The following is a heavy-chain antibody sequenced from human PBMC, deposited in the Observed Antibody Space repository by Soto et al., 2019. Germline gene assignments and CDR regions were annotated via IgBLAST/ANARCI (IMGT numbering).Heavy chain of an antibody. CDR1: GSTFSGYG. V-gene: IGHV3-33*01. CDR2: VWYDGSNK. CDR3: ERGPGSSISYYHFDY. J-gene: IGHJ4*02. D-gene: IGHD6-13*01. Sequence: GGSLRLSCAASGSTFSGYGMHWVRQAPGKGLEWVALVWYDGSNKYYADSVKGRFTISRDNSKNTVHLQMNSLRAEDTAVYYCERGPGSSISYYHFDYWGQGTLVTVYS.